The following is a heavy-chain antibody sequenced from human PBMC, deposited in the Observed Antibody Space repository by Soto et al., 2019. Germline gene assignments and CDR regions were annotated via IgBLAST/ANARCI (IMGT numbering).Heavy chain of an antibody. CDR1: GGSISSGGYS. CDR3: ARSPLRRGDFDY. J-gene: IGHJ4*02. V-gene: IGHV4-30-2*01. D-gene: IGHD3-10*01. Sequence: SETLSLTCAVSGGSISSGGYSWSWIRQPPGKGLEWIGYIYHSGSTYYNPSLKSRVTISVDRSKNQFSLKLSSVTAADTAVYYCARSPLRRGDFDYWGQGTLVTVSS. CDR2: IYHSGST.